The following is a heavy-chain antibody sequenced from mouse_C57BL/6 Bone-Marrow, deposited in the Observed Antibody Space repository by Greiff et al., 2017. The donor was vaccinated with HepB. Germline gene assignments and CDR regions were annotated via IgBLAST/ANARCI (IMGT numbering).Heavy chain of an antibody. J-gene: IGHJ4*01. CDR1: GFTFSDYY. CDR2: ISNGGGST. V-gene: IGHV5-12*01. CDR3: ARQKERYYYAMDY. Sequence: EVQRVESGGGLVQPGGSLKLSCAASGFTFSDYYMYWVRQTPEKRLEWVAYISNGGGSTYYPDTVKGRFTISRDNAKNTLYLQMSRLKSEDTAMYYCARQKERYYYAMDYWGQGTSVTVSS.